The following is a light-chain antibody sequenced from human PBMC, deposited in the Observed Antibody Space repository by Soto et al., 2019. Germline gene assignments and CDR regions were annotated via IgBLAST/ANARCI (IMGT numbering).Light chain of an antibody. CDR3: QQYNNWPLT. J-gene: IGKJ4*01. CDR2: GAS. Sequence: EVVVSQSPATLSKYPGEIATLSCRASQRVSSNLAWYQQKPGQAPRLLIYGASTRATGIPARFSGSGSGTEFTLTISSLQSEDFAVYYCQQYNNWPLTFGGGTKVDIK. V-gene: IGKV3-15*01. CDR1: QRVSSN.